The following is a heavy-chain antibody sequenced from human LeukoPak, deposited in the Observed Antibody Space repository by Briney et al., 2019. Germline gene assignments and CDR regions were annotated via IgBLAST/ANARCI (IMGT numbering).Heavy chain of an antibody. CDR3: ARGQGTVTTH. Sequence: SETLSLTCAVSGGSFSGYYWTWIRQPPVKGLEWIGEINHSGNANYNPSLKSRVTISLDMSENHFSLKLTSVTAADTAVYYCARGQGTVTTHWGQGTLVTVSS. V-gene: IGHV4-34*01. CDR2: INHSGNA. J-gene: IGHJ4*02. D-gene: IGHD4-17*01. CDR1: GGSFSGYY.